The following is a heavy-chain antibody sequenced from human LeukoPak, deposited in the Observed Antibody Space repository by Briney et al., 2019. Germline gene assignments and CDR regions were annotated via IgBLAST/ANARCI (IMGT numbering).Heavy chain of an antibody. V-gene: IGHV3-23*05. CDR3: AKDRVPDSAWTFDM. CDR2: MYGDGKKT. J-gene: IGHJ3*02. CDR1: GFTFNTYT. Sequence: GGSLRLSCATSGFTFNTYTLTWVRQAPGKGLEWLSSMYGDGKKTFYADSVKGRFTISRDNFRSTLYLQMNGLRVEDTALYYCAKDRVPDSAWTFDMWGQGTMVTV. D-gene: IGHD3-10*01.